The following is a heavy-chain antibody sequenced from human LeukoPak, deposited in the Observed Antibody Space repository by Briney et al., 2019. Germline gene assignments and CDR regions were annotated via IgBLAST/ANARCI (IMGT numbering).Heavy chain of an antibody. CDR3: ARVAYSHFEPSYYFDS. V-gene: IGHV4-38-2*02. J-gene: IGHJ4*02. D-gene: IGHD5-12*01. CDR2: IYHSGSA. Sequence: SETLSLTCTVSGFSITTDYYWGWIRQSPVKGLEWIGTIYHSGSAYYNPSLKSRVTMSVDTSKNKFSVMRTSVTSSDSAVYYCARVAYSHFEPSYYFDSWGQGSLVAVSS. CDR1: GFSITTDYY.